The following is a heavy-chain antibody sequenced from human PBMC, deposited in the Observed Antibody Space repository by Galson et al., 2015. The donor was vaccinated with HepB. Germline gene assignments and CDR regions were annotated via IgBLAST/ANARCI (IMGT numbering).Heavy chain of an antibody. D-gene: IGHD3-10*01. CDR2: ISSTSYSI. J-gene: IGHJ4*02. CDR3: ARASFYGSGSYFLDH. V-gene: IGHV3-48*04. CDR1: GFTFSEYS. Sequence: SLRLSCAASGFTFSEYSMTWVRQAPGRGLEWISHISSTSYSIYYSDSAKGRFTIFRDNAKNTLHLQMNSLRAEDTAVYYCARASFYGSGSYFLDHWGQGILVTVSS.